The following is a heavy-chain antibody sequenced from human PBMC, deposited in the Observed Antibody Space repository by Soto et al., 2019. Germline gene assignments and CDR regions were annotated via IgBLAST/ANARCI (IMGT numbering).Heavy chain of an antibody. J-gene: IGHJ6*02. CDR1: GGSFSGYY. CDR3: ARVRSSTSCYGCYYYYYGMDV. D-gene: IGHD2-2*01. V-gene: IGHV4-34*01. Sequence: SETLSLTCAVYGGSFSGYYWSWIRQPPGKGLEWIGEINHSGSTNYNPSLKSRVTISVDTSKNQFSLKLSSVTAADTAVYYCARVRSSTSCYGCYYYYYGMDVWGQGTTVTVSS. CDR2: INHSGST.